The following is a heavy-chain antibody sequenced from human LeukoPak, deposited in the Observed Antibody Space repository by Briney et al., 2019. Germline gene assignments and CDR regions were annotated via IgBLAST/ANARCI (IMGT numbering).Heavy chain of an antibody. CDR3: ARGRLDDFWSGYLDGMDV. J-gene: IGHJ6*02. V-gene: IGHV1-8*01. CDR2: MNPNSGNT. D-gene: IGHD3-3*01. Sequence: ASVKVSCKASGYTFTSYDINWVRQATGQGLEWMVWMNPNSGNTGYAQKFQGRVTMTRNTSISTAYMELSSLRSEDTAVYYCARGRLDDFWSGYLDGMDVWGQGTTVTVSS. CDR1: GYTFTSYD.